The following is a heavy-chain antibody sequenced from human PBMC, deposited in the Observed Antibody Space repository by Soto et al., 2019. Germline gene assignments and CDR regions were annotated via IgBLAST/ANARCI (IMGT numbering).Heavy chain of an antibody. CDR1: GFAFSNYV. J-gene: IGHJ4*02. V-gene: IGHV3-23*01. Sequence: EVQLLESGGGLVQPGESLRLSCAASGFAFSNYVMSWVRQAPGKGLEWVSGIRGSGDSTYYADSVRGRFTISRDNSRNTLYLQMNSLRAEDTAVYYCAKGSISARGRLEDWGQGTPVSASS. D-gene: IGHD6-6*01. CDR3: AKGSISARGRLED. CDR2: IRGSGDST.